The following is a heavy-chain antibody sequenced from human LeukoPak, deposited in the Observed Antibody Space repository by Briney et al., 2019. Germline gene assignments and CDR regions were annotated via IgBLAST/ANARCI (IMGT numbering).Heavy chain of an antibody. CDR1: GFTFSESY. D-gene: IGHD7-27*01. Sequence: GGSLRLSCAASGFTFSESYMTWIRQAPGKGLELVSYISQTGGSTYYADSVRGRFTVSSDNAQNSLYLQINSLRSEDTAMYYCGRGHWGLDYWGQGTLVTVSS. CDR2: ISQTGGST. V-gene: IGHV3-11*04. CDR3: GRGHWGLDY. J-gene: IGHJ4*02.